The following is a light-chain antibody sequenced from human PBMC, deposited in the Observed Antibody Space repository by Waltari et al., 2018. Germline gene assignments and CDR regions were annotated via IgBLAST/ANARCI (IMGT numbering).Light chain of an antibody. Sequence: DIVMTQSPDSLAVSLGERASINCKSSQNIFYSSNNKNYLAWYQQKPGQPPKLLIYWASTRESGDPARFSGSGSGTDFTLTISSLQAEDVAIYYCQQYFSTPYSFGQGTKLEI. CDR2: WAS. J-gene: IGKJ2*03. CDR1: QNIFYSSNNKNY. CDR3: QQYFSTPYS. V-gene: IGKV4-1*01.